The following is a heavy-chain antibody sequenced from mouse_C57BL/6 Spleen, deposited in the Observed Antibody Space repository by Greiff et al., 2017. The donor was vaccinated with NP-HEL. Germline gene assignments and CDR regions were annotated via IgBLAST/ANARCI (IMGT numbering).Heavy chain of an antibody. D-gene: IGHD1-1*01. V-gene: IGHV1-59*01. CDR1: GYTFTSYW. Sequence: VKLQESGAELVRPGTSVKLSCKASGYTFTSYWMHWVKQRPGQGLEWIGVIDPSDSYTNYNQKFKGKATLTVDTSSSTAYMQLSSLTSEDSAVYYCARGITTVDYWGQGTTLTVSS. J-gene: IGHJ2*01. CDR2: IDPSDSYT. CDR3: ARGITTVDY.